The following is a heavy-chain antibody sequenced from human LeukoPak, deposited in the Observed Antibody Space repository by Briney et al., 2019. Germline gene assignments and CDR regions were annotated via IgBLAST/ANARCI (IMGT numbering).Heavy chain of an antibody. D-gene: IGHD3-3*01. J-gene: IGHJ4*02. CDR3: AKDLINYDFWSGYYVGSQPRVGFDY. CDR2: IYTSGST. V-gene: IGHV4-4*07. CDR1: GGSISSYY. Sequence: SETLSLTCTVSGGSISSYYWSWIRQPAGKGLEWIGRIYTSGSTNYNPSLKSRVTMSVDTSKNQFSLKLSSVTAADTAVYYCAKDLINYDFWSGYYVGSQPRVGFDYWGQGTLVTVSS.